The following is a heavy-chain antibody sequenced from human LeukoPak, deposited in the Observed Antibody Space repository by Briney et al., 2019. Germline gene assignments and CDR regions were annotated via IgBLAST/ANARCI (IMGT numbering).Heavy chain of an antibody. Sequence: PGGSLRLSCAASGFTFSSYEMNWVRQAPGKGLEWVSYISSSGSTIYYADSVKGRFTISRDNAKNSLYLQMNSLRAEDTAVYYCARVITMVRGSIPDYWGQGTLVTVSS. D-gene: IGHD3-10*01. CDR2: ISSSGSTI. CDR3: ARVITMVRGSIPDY. V-gene: IGHV3-48*03. J-gene: IGHJ4*02. CDR1: GFTFSSYE.